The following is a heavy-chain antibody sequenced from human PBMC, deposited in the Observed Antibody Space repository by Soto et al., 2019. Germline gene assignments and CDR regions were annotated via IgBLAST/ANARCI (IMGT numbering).Heavy chain of an antibody. V-gene: IGHV1-69*06. Sequence: QVQLVQSGAEVKKPGASVKVSCEASGGTLNTYTINWVRQAPGRGLEWVGQIVPRYGSVNYAENFQDRVTITVDKSTKTAYMELTRLRSEDTALYFCASWRSYSGSYCFDYWGQGTLVTVSS. J-gene: IGHJ4*02. CDR3: ASWRSYSGSYCFDY. CDR1: GGTLNTYT. D-gene: IGHD1-26*01. CDR2: IVPRYGSV.